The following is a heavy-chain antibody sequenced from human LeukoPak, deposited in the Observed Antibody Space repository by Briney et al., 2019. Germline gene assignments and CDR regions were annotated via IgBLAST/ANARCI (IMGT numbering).Heavy chain of an antibody. CDR3: ARAGGYGLIDY. CDR1: GASMSKYY. V-gene: IGHV4-39*07. D-gene: IGHD5-18*01. Sequence: SETLSLTCNVSGASMSKYYWVWIRQPPGKGLGWIGSIYHSGTTYSGSTYYNPSLKSRVTISLDTSKNQFSLKVGSMTAADTAVYYCARAGGYGLIDYWGQGTMVTVSS. CDR2: IYHSGTTYSGST. J-gene: IGHJ4*02.